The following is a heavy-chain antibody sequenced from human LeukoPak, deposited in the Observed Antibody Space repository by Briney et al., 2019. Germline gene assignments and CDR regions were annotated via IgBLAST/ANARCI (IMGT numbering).Heavy chain of an antibody. D-gene: IGHD3-16*02. J-gene: IGHJ4*02. CDR1: GFIFTNYV. V-gene: IGHV3-74*01. CDR3: AKETFGGVIVRQYHFDY. Sequence: GGSLRLTCAASGFIFTNYVMHWVRQVPGKGLVWVSRINSDGSDKRYADSVKGRFTISRDNSKNTLYLQMNSLRAEDTAVYYCAKETFGGVIVRQYHFDYWGQGTLVTVSS. CDR2: INSDGSDK.